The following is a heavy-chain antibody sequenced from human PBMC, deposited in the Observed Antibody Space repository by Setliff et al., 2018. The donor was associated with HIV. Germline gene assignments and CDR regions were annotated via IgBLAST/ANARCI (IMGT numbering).Heavy chain of an antibody. V-gene: IGHV3-7*03. CDR3: ARDRGWEIQYGFDY. D-gene: IGHD1-26*01. CDR2: INEDGSKR. CDR1: GFSFRSYW. J-gene: IGHJ4*02. Sequence: LRPACAASGFSFRSYWMIWVRQAPGKGLEWVASINEDGSKRYFVDSVKGRFTITRDNAKNSLCLQMNNLRAEDTAVYYCARDRGWEIQYGFDYWGQGTLVTVSS.